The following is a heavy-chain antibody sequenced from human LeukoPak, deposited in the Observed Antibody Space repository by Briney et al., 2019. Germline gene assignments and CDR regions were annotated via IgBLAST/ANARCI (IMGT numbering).Heavy chain of an antibody. CDR1: GGSISSGSYY. J-gene: IGHJ4*02. CDR3: ARHYSDPKSVVPHFDY. D-gene: IGHD2-2*01. CDR2: IYTSGST. Sequence: SETLSLTCTVSGGSISSGSYYWSWIRQPAGKGLEWIGRIYTSGSTNYNPSLKSRVTISVDTSKNQFSLKLSSVTAADTAVYYCARHYSDPKSVVPHFDYWGQGTLVTVSS. V-gene: IGHV4-61*02.